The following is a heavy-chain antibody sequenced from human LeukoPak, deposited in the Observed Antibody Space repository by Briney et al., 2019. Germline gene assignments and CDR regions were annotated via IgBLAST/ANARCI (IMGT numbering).Heavy chain of an antibody. Sequence: GGSLRLSCAASGFTFSSYAMSWVRQAPGKDLEWVSGISWNSGSIGYADSVKGRFTISRDNAKNSLYLQMNSLRAEDTALYYCAKDIGVLAYCGGDCYFDYWGQGTLVTVSS. CDR1: GFTFSSYA. V-gene: IGHV3-9*01. J-gene: IGHJ4*02. CDR3: AKDIGVLAYCGGDCYFDY. CDR2: ISWNSGSI. D-gene: IGHD2-21*02.